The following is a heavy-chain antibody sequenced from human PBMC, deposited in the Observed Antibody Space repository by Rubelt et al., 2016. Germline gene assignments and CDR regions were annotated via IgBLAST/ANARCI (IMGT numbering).Heavy chain of an antibody. J-gene: IGHJ4*02. V-gene: IGHV4-39*01. D-gene: IGHD6-19*01. CDR2: IYYSGST. CDR3: ARHPLSSGCPDY. CDR1: GGSIISSSYY. Sequence: QLQLQESGPGLVKTSETLSLTCTVSGGSIISSSYYWGWIRQPPGKGLEWIGSIYYSGSTYYNPSLKSRVTISVDTSKNQFSLGLSSVTAADTAVYYCARHPLSSGCPDYWCQGTLVTVSS.